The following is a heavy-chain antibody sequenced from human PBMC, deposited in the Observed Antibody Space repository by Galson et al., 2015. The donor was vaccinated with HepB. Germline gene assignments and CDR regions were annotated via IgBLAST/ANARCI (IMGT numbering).Heavy chain of an antibody. Sequence: SLRLSCAASGFAFSGYAMHWVHQAPLKGLEWVAYISYDETTKHYADSVKGRFTISRDNSKDTLYLQLNSLRTEDTAVYYCATVAWVVTSGFDIWGQGTMVTVSS. CDR2: ISYDETTK. J-gene: IGHJ3*02. D-gene: IGHD4-23*01. CDR1: GFAFSGYA. V-gene: IGHV3-30*02. CDR3: ATVAWVVTSGFDI.